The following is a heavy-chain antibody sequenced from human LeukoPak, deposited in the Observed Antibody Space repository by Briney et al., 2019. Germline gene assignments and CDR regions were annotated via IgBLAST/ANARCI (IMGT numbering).Heavy chain of an antibody. J-gene: IGHJ4*02. CDR3: ARGPMIVVVTTYYFDY. CDR1: GFTFSSYN. V-gene: IGHV3-21*01. D-gene: IGHD3-22*01. CDR2: ISSSSSYI. Sequence: GGSLRLSCAASGFTFSSYNMNWVRRAPGKGLEWVSSISSSSSYIYYADSVKGRFTISRDNAKNSLYLQMNSLRAEDTAVYYCARGPMIVVVTTYYFDYWGQGTLVTVSS.